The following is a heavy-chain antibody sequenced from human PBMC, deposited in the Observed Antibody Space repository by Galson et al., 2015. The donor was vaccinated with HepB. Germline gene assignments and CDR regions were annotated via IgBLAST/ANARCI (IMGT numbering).Heavy chain of an antibody. CDR2: IYSGGST. V-gene: IGHV3-66*02. Sequence: SLRLSCAASGFTVSNNFMSWVRQAPGKGLEWVSTIYSGGSTYYADSVKGRFTISRDNSKNTLYLQMDSLRAEDTAMYYCATTEGTTRHFWGWGQGTLVTVS. D-gene: IGHD2/OR15-2a*01. J-gene: IGHJ4*02. CDR1: GFTVSNNF. CDR3: ATTEGTTRHFWG.